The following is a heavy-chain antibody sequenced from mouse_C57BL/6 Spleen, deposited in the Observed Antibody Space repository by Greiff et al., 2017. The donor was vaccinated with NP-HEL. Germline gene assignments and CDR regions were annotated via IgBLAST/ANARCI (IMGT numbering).Heavy chain of an antibody. CDR1: GYAFSSSW. V-gene: IGHV1-82*01. J-gene: IGHJ4*01. Sequence: QVQLQQSGPELVKPGASVKISCKASGYAFSSSWMNWVKQRPGKGLEWIGRIYPGDGDTNYNGKFKGKATLTADKSSSTAYMQLSSLTSEDSAVYFCARSSTMVTNYYAKDYWGQGTSVTVSS. D-gene: IGHD2-2*01. CDR3: ARSSTMVTNYYAKDY. CDR2: IYPGDGDT.